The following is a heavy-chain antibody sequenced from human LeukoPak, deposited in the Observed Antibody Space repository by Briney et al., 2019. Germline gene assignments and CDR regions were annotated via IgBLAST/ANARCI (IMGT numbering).Heavy chain of an antibody. CDR2: ISNSGSI. V-gene: IGHV4-61*02. D-gene: IGHD3-16*01. Sequence: SETLSLTRTVSSRSLDIVLYDGAWIRQPAGKGLEWIGRISNSGSIAYNTSLRGRGTITLDTSKNHFSLKVTSVTAADPPILYRARDTEDTYCPSWGLYAPYYYIDAWGNGTTVTVSS. CDR3: ARDTEDTYCPSWGLYAPYYYIDA. J-gene: IGHJ6*03. CDR1: SRSLDIVLYD.